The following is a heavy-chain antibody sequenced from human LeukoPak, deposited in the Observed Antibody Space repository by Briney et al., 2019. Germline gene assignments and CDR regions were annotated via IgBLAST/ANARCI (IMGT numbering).Heavy chain of an antibody. CDR2: SRSRAHGGTT. D-gene: IGHD2-2*01. CDR1: GFTFGENA. CDR3: SRVERSSINNYYYYMAV. V-gene: IGHV3-49*03. J-gene: IGHJ6*03. Sequence: RAGGSLRLSCTAFGFTFGENAMIWFRQSPGKGLEWVSLSRSRAHGGTTEYAASVMGRFTMSRDDSKHIAYLQMNSLETEDTAVYYCSRVERSSINNYYYYMAVWGKGTSVTVSS.